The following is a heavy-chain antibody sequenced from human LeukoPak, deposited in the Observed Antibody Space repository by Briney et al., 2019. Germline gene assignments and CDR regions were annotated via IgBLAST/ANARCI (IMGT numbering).Heavy chain of an antibody. CDR2: IYPGDSDT. CDR3: ARLIGSRGYCYYMDV. V-gene: IGHV5-51*01. Sequence: GESLKISCKGSGYSFTSYWIGWVRQMPGKGLEWMGIIYPGDSDTRYSPSFQGQVTISADKSISTAYLQWSSLKASDTAMYYCARLIGSRGYCYYMDVWGKGTTVTVSS. D-gene: IGHD6-13*01. J-gene: IGHJ6*03. CDR1: GYSFTSYW.